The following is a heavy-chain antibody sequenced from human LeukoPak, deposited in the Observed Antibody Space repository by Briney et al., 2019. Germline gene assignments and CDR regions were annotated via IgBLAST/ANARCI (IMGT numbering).Heavy chain of an antibody. J-gene: IGHJ3*02. V-gene: IGHV1-2*02. D-gene: IGHD3-16*01. Sequence: ASVKVSCKASGYTFTGYYMHWVRQAPGQGLEWMGWISPNSGGTNYAQKFQGRVTMTRDTSISTAYMELSRLRSDDTAVYYCARDYYENLFPAFDIWGQGTMVTVSS. CDR3: ARDYYENLFPAFDI. CDR1: GYTFTGYY. CDR2: ISPNSGGT.